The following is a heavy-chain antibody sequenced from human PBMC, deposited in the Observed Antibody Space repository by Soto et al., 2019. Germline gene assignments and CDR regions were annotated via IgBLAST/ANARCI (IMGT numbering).Heavy chain of an antibody. CDR2: IKTKTAGGTT. J-gene: IGHJ4*02. V-gene: IGHV3-15*01. D-gene: IGHD2-15*01. CDR3: TTAPDSVVVIPDTF. Sequence: PGGSLRLSCAASGFTLSNAWMSWVRQAPGKGLEWVGRIKTKTAGGTTDYAAPVKGRFIISRDDSKNTLYLQMNSLKTEDTGVYYCTTAPDSVVVIPDTFWGQGTLVTVSS. CDR1: GFTLSNAW.